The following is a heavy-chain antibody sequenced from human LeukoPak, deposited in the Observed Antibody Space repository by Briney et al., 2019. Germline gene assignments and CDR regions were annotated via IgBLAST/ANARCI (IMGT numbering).Heavy chain of an antibody. J-gene: IGHJ6*03. CDR2: ISSSGSTI. V-gene: IGHV3-11*04. CDR3: ARDPYSGSYGNYYYYFMDV. D-gene: IGHD1-26*01. CDR1: GFTFSDYY. Sequence: PGGSLRLSCAASGFTFSDYYMSWIRQAPGKGLEWVSYISSSGSTIYYADSVKGRFTFSRDNAKNSLYLQMNSLRAEDTAVYYCARDPYSGSYGNYYYYFMDVWGKGTTVTVSS.